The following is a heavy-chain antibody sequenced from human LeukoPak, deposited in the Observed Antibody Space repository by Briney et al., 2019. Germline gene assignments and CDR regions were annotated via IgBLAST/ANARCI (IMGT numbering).Heavy chain of an antibody. CDR3: ARDRHGSGVFDY. D-gene: IGHD3-10*01. V-gene: IGHV3-7*01. CDR1: GFTYTRYW. CDR2: IKQDGSEK. Sequence: GGSLRLSCVASGFTYTRYWMSWVRQAPGKGPEWVANIKQDGSEKNYVDSVKGRFTISRDNSKNTLYLQMNSLRAEDTAVYYCARDRHGSGVFDYWGQGTLVTVSS. J-gene: IGHJ4*02.